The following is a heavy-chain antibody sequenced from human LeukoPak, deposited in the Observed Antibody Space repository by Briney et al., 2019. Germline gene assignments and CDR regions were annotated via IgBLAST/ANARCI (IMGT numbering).Heavy chain of an antibody. D-gene: IGHD3-22*01. CDR1: GGSISSGSYY. Sequence: MASETLSLTCTVSGGSISSGSYYWSWIRQPAGKGLEWIGRIYTSGSTNYNPSLKSRVTISVDTSKNQFSLRLSSVTAADTAVYYCARDTYYYDSSGYYRLDYWGQGTLVTVSS. J-gene: IGHJ4*02. CDR3: ARDTYYYDSSGYYRLDY. V-gene: IGHV4-61*02. CDR2: IYTSGST.